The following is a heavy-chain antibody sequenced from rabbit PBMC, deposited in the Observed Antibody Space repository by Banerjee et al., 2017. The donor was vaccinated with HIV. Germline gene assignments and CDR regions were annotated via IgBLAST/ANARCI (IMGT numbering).Heavy chain of an antibody. V-gene: IGHV1S45*01. D-gene: IGHD4-1*01. CDR2: IFAGSSGST. CDR3: ARDLAGVIGWNFNS. J-gene: IGHJ4*01. CDR1: GFTLSSYW. Sequence: QEQLVESGGGLVQPEGSLTLTCKASGFTLSSYWMWWVRQAPGKGLELIACIFAGSSGSTYYASWAKGRFTISKTSSTTVTLQMTSLTAADTATYFCARDLAGVIGWNFNSWGPGTLVTVS.